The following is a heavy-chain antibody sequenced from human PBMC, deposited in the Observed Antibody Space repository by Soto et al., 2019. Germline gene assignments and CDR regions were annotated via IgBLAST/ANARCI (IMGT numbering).Heavy chain of an antibody. D-gene: IGHD3-9*01. J-gene: IGHJ5*02. CDR1: GFTFSSYG. CDR2: ISYDGSNK. CDR3: AKDYYLHGRYFDWLLSRGEDWFDP. V-gene: IGHV3-30*18. Sequence: QVQLVESGGGVVQPGRSLRLSCAASGFTFSSYGMHWVRQAPGKGLEWVAVISYDGSNKYYADSVKGRFTISRDNSKNTLYLQMNSLRAEDTAVYYCAKDYYLHGRYFDWLLSRGEDWFDPWGQGTLVTVSS.